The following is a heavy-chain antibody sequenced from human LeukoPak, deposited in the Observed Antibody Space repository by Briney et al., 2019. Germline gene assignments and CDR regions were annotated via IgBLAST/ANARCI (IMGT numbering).Heavy chain of an antibody. CDR2: MNPNSGNT. D-gene: IGHD3-22*01. V-gene: IGHV1-8*01. Sequence: GASVKVSCKASGYTFTSYDINWVRQATGQGLEWMGWMNPNSGNTGYAQKFQGRVTMTRDTSISTAYMELSRLRSDDTAVYYCARGTVVVVIKGALNAFDIWGQGTMVTVSS. J-gene: IGHJ3*02. CDR3: ARGTVVVVIKGALNAFDI. CDR1: GYTFTSYD.